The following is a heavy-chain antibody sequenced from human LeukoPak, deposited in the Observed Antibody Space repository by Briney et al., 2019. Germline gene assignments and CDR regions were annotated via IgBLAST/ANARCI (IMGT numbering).Heavy chain of an antibody. D-gene: IGHD6-19*01. V-gene: IGHV3-21*01. J-gene: IGHJ4*02. CDR2: IGGSSSSI. CDR3: ARERAEGFDY. CDR1: GFTFSSYS. Sequence: GGSPRLSCAASGFTFSSYSMNWVRQAPGKGLEWVSSIGGSSSSIYYADSVKGRFTVSRDNAKNSLYLQMSTLRAEDTAVYYCARERAEGFDYWGQGILVTVSS.